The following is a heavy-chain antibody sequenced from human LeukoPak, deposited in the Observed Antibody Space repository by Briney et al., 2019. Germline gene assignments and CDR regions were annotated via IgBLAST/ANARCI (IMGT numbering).Heavy chain of an antibody. D-gene: IGHD3-10*01. J-gene: IGHJ4*02. CDR1: GGTFSSYD. CDR2: IMPMFGKA. CDR3: ARDLLGSAISYSSGAWDY. V-gene: IGHV1-69*06. Sequence: SVKVSCKASGGTFSSYDISWVRQAPGQGLEWMGGIMPMFGKANYAQKFQGRVTTTADKATSTAYMELSSLRPEDTAVYYCARDLLGSAISYSSGAWDYWGQGTLVTVSS.